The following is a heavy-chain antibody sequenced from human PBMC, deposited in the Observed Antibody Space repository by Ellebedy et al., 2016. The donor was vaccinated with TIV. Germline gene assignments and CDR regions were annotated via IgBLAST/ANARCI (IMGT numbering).Heavy chain of an antibody. D-gene: IGHD6-19*01. CDR2: IYYSGST. V-gene: IGHV4-39*01. CDR1: GGSISSSSYY. J-gene: IGHJ3*02. CDR3: ARLVDSSGWNDAFDI. Sequence: SETLSLXXTVSGGSISSSSYYWGWIRQPPGKGLEWIGSIYYSGSTYYNPSLKSRVTISVDTSKNQFSLKLSSVTAADTAVYYCARLVDSSGWNDAFDIWGQGTMVTVSS.